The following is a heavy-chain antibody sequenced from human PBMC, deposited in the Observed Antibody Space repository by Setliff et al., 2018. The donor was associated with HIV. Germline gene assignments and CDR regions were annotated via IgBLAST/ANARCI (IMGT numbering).Heavy chain of an antibody. CDR2: IKQDGSEK. CDR3: AREGNCGGYSFNV. Sequence: GGSLRLSCAASGFTFSSYWMSWVRQAPGKGLEWVANIKQDGSEKYYVDSVKGRFTISRDNAKNSLYLQMNSLRAEDTAVYYCAREGNCGGYSFNVWGQGTMVTVSS. D-gene: IGHD2-21*01. CDR1: GFTFSSYW. V-gene: IGHV3-7*01. J-gene: IGHJ3*01.